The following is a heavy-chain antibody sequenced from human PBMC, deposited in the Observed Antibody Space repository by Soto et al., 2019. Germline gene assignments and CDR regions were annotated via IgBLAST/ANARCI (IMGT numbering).Heavy chain of an antibody. D-gene: IGHD2-15*01. CDR1: GFTFSSYG. CDR3: AKDNRYCSGGSCYSAFDY. V-gene: IGHV3-30*18. Sequence: QVQLVESGGGVVQPGRSLRLSCAASGFTFSSYGKHWVRQAPGKGLEWVAVISYDGSNKYYADSVKGRFTISRDNSKNTLYLQMNSLRAEDTAVYYCAKDNRYCSGGSCYSAFDYWGQGTLVTVSS. J-gene: IGHJ4*02. CDR2: ISYDGSNK.